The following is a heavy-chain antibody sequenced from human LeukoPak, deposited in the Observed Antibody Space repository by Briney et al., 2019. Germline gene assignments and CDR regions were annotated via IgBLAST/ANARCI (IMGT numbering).Heavy chain of an antibody. J-gene: IGHJ4*02. CDR3: ASRHQWLVPFYDS. Sequence: SETLSLTCSVSGGSIRTSTYYWGWIRRAPGKGLEWIGTIFHNGGTYYSPSLKSRVTISVDTSKNQFSLNLNSVTAADTAVYHCASRHQWLVPFYDSWSQGTLVTVSS. CDR1: GGSIRTSTYY. CDR2: IFHNGGT. D-gene: IGHD6-19*01. V-gene: IGHV4-39*01.